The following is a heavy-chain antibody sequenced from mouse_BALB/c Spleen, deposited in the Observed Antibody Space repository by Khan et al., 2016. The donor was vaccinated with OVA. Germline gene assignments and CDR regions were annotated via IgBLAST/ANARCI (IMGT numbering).Heavy chain of an antibody. CDR1: GFSLTSYG. CDR3: ARNRNGYFDY. D-gene: IGHD1-1*02. V-gene: IGHV2-2*02. Sequence: QVQLQQSGPGLVQPSQSLSITCTVSGFSLTSYGIHWVRQSPGKGLEWLGVIWSGGITDYNATFISRLSISKDISKSPVFFKMNSLQANDTAIYYCARNRNGYFDYWGQGTSLTVSS. CDR2: IWSGGIT. J-gene: IGHJ2*02.